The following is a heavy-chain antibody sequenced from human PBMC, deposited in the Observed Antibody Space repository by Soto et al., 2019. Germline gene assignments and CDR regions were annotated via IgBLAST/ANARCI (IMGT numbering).Heavy chain of an antibody. V-gene: IGHV3-30*18. D-gene: IGHD1-26*01. Sequence: GGSLRLSCAASGFTFSSYGMHWVRQAPGKGLEWVAVISYDGSNKYYADSVKGRLTISRDNSKNTLYLQMNSLRAEDTAVYYWAKSGGSYYGYYYYGMDVWGQGTTVTVSS. CDR1: GFTFSSYG. J-gene: IGHJ6*02. CDR2: ISYDGSNK. CDR3: AKSGGSYYGYYYYGMDV.